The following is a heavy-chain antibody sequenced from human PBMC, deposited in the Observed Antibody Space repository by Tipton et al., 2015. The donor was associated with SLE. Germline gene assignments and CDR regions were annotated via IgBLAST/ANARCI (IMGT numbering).Heavy chain of an antibody. Sequence: SLRLSCAASGFTFSDYYMSWIRQAPGKGLEWVSYISSSGSTIYYADSVKGRFTISRDNAKNSLYLQMNSLRAEDTAVYYCARVGGYCSGGSCYSPYYYGMDVWGQGTTVTVSS. CDR2: ISSSGSTI. CDR1: GFTFSDYY. CDR3: ARVGGYCSGGSCYSPYYYGMDV. V-gene: IGHV3-11*01. J-gene: IGHJ6*02. D-gene: IGHD2-15*01.